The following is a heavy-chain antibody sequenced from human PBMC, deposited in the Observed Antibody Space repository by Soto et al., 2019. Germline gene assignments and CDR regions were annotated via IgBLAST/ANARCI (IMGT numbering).Heavy chain of an antibody. CDR2: MSHSGGT. D-gene: IGHD1-1*01. V-gene: IGHV4-34*01. CDR1: GGFVSSGSYY. CDR3: ARVEPGTATTVVDAFDI. J-gene: IGHJ3*02. Sequence: QVQLQQWGAGLLKPSETLSLTCAVYGGFVSSGSYYWSWIRQPPGKGLEWIGEMSHSGGTHFNPSLMTRVTISVDTSKMQCSLKMSSVTAADTALYYCARVEPGTATTVVDAFDIWGPGTMVTVSS.